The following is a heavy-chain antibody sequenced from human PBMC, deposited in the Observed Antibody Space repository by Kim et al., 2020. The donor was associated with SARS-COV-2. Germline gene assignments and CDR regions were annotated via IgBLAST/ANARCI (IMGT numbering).Heavy chain of an antibody. D-gene: IGHD6-19*01. Sequence: SETLSLTCAVYGDSFSGNYWWSCVRQPPREGLGWSGRKYRSGSTNYNPSIKSRATLSVNKSKNPFSLTLTSVTAADPAVYYWVGDPVAGDWINWCCDLW. V-gene: IGHV4-4*02. CDR2: KYRSGST. J-gene: IGHJ2*01. CDR3: VGDPVAGDWINWCCDL. CDR1: GDSFSGNYW.